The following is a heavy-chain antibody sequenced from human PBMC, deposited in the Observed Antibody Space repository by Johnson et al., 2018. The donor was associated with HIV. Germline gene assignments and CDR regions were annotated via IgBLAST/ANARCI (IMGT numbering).Heavy chain of an antibody. D-gene: IGHD3-10*01. CDR1: GITVSSSY. J-gene: IGHJ3*02. Sequence: VQLVESGGGLVQPGGSLRLSCAASGITVSSSYMSWVRQAPGKGLEWVSAIYSGGNTYYADSVRGRFTISRDNSKNTLYLQLYSLRAEDTAVYHCAREGAGEVRPGAFDIWGQGTTVTVSS. CDR2: IYSGGNT. V-gene: IGHV3-66*01. CDR3: AREGAGEVRPGAFDI.